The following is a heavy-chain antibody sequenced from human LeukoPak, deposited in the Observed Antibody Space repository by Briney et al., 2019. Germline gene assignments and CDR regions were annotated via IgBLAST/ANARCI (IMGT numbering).Heavy chain of an antibody. CDR2: ISGSGGST. J-gene: IGHJ4*02. Sequence: GGSLRLSCAASGFTFSSYAMSWDRQAPGKGLEWVSAISGSGGSTYYADSVKGRFTISRDNSKNTLYLQMNSLRAEDTAVYYCAKVGITMVRGVIGRYFDYWGQGTLVTVSS. V-gene: IGHV3-23*01. CDR1: GFTFSSYA. CDR3: AKVGITMVRGVIGRYFDY. D-gene: IGHD3-10*01.